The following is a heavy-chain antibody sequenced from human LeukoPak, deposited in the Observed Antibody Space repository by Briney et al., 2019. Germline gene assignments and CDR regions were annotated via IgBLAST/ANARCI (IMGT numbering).Heavy chain of an antibody. CDR3: ARVAAASPLDY. Sequence: PGGSLRLSCAADGFTFSKYWMHWVRQAPGKGLVWVSHINLDGITTRYADSVKGRFTISRDNAKNTLFLQMNSLRVEDTALYHCARVAAASPLDYWGQGTLVTVSS. J-gene: IGHJ4*02. CDR2: INLDGITT. V-gene: IGHV3-74*01. D-gene: IGHD6-13*01. CDR1: GFTFSKYW.